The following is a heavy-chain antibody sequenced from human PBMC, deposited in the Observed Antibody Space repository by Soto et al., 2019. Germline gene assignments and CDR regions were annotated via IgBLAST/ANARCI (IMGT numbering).Heavy chain of an antibody. V-gene: IGHV3-48*01. Sequence: GGSLRLSCAASGFTFSSYSMHRVRQAPGKGLEWVSYISSSSSTIYYADSVKGRFTISRDNAKNSLYLQMNSLRAEDTAVYYCASERRRAAADDAFDIWGQGTMVTVSS. CDR1: GFTFSSYS. CDR2: ISSSSSTI. D-gene: IGHD6-25*01. CDR3: ASERRRAAADDAFDI. J-gene: IGHJ3*02.